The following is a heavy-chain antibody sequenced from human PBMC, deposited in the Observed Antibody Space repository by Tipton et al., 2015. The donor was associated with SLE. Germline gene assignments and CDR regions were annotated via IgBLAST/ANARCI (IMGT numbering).Heavy chain of an antibody. CDR3: ARQLWQPRYYDL. D-gene: IGHD2-21*01. V-gene: IGHV4-39*01. Sequence: TLSLTCTVPGGSISSSNYYWAWIRQPPGKGLEWIGSAYYSGGTDYNPSLKSRVTISVDTSKSQFYLRLTSVTAADTAVYYCARQLWQPRYYDLWGRGALVSVSS. CDR2: AYYSGGT. J-gene: IGHJ2*01. CDR1: GGSISSSNYY.